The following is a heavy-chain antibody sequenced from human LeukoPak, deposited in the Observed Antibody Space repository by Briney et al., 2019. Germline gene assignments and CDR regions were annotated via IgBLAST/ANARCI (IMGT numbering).Heavy chain of an antibody. CDR2: ISGSGGNT. CDR3: ARVVSGWYNNNWFDP. J-gene: IGHJ5*02. CDR1: GFTLRIYV. D-gene: IGHD6-19*01. V-gene: IGHV3-23*01. Sequence: GGSLRLSCVASGFTLRIYVINWVRQAPGEGLEWVSAISGSGGNTYYADSRKGRFTISRDNAKNSLYLHMNSLRAEDTAVYYCARVVSGWYNNNWFDPWGQGTLVTVSS.